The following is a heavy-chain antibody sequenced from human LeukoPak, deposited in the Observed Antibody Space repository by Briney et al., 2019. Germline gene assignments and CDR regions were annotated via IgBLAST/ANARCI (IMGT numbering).Heavy chain of an antibody. D-gene: IGHD3-3*01. CDR1: GFTFSNAW. Sequence: GGSLRLSCAASGFTFSNAWMSWVRQAPGKGLEWVAAIPHDGSNALYADSVKGRFTISRDDSKNTQYLQMNSLRIEDSAMYYCATGSDYYYASWGQGTLVTVSS. CDR3: ATGSDYYYAS. J-gene: IGHJ5*02. CDR2: IPHDGSNA. V-gene: IGHV3-30-3*01.